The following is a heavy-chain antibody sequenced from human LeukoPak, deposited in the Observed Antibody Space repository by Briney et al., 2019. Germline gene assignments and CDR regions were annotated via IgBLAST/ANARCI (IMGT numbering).Heavy chain of an antibody. Sequence: PSETLSLTCAVYGGSFSGYFWSWIRQPPGKGLEWIGEINHFGSTNYNPSLKSRVTISIDTSKNQISLKLSSVTAADTTVYYCAGLIRPGWFDPWGQGTLVTVSS. CDR1: GGSFSGYF. V-gene: IGHV4-34*01. CDR2: INHFGST. CDR3: AGLIRPGWFDP. D-gene: IGHD1-14*01. J-gene: IGHJ5*02.